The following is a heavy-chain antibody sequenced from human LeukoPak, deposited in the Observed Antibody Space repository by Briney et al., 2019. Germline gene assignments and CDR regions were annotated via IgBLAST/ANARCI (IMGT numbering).Heavy chain of an antibody. Sequence: ASVKVSCKASGYTFTGYYMHWVRQAPGQGLEWMGWINPNSGGTNYAQKFQGRVTMTRDTSISTAYMELSRLRSDDTAVYYCARNERGSGWYGAYYYYMDVWGKGTTVTVSS. J-gene: IGHJ6*03. CDR2: INPNSGGT. V-gene: IGHV1-2*02. D-gene: IGHD6-19*01. CDR3: ARNERGSGWYGAYYYYMDV. CDR1: GYTFTGYY.